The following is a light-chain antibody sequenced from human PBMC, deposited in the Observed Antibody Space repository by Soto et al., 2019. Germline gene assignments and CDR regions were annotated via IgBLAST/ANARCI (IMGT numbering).Light chain of an antibody. CDR2: SNN. CDR1: SSNIGRNT. V-gene: IGLV1-44*01. CDR3: AGWDDSLNGPV. Sequence: QLVLTQPPSASGTPGQRVTISCSGSSSNIGRNTVNWYQQLPGTAPKRLIYSNNQRPSGVPDRFSGSKSGTSGSLAISGLQSEDEADYYCAGWDDSLNGPVFGGGTKLTVL. J-gene: IGLJ2*01.